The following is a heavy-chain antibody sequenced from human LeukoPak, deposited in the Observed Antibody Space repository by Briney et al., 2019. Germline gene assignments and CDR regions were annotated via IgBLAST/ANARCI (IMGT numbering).Heavy chain of an antibody. CDR1: GGSISSYY. D-gene: IGHD2-15*01. Sequence: PSETLSLTCTVSGGSISSYYWSWIRQPPGKGLEWIGYIYYSGSTNYNPSLKSRVTISVDTSKNQFSLKLSSVTAADTAVYYCARGRRASRIYYYYYYMDVWGKGTTVTVSS. J-gene: IGHJ6*03. V-gene: IGHV4-59*01. CDR3: ARGRRASRIYYYYYYMDV. CDR2: IYYSGST.